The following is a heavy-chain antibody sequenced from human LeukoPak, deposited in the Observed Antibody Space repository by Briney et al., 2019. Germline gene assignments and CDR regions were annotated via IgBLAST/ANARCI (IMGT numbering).Heavy chain of an antibody. CDR3: ASGIIGYCSSTSCYFYY. D-gene: IGHD2-2*01. Sequence: GGSLRLSCAASGFTFSSYAMSWVRQAPGKGLEWVSAISGSGGTTYYADSVKGRFTISRDNSKNTLYLQMNSLRAEDTAVYYCASGIIGYCSSTSCYFYYWGQGTLVTVSS. CDR1: GFTFSSYA. CDR2: ISGSGGTT. V-gene: IGHV3-23*01. J-gene: IGHJ4*02.